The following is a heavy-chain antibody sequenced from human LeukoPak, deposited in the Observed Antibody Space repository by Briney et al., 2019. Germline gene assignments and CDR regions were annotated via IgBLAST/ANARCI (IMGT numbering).Heavy chain of an antibody. V-gene: IGHV3-23*01. CDR1: GLTFSSQA. CDR3: AKTKSGSGWYRHYFDY. D-gene: IGHD6-19*01. J-gene: IGHJ4*02. Sequence: GGSLRLSCAASGLTFSSQAINWVRQAPGKGLEWVSAISGSGGSTYYADSVKGRFTISRDNSKNTVYLQMNSLRAEDTAVYYCAKTKSGSGWYRHYFDYWGQGTLVTVSS. CDR2: ISGSGGST.